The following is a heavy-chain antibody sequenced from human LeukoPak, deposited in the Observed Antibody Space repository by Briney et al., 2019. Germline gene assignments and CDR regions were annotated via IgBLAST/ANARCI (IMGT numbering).Heavy chain of an antibody. CDR1: GFTVSSNY. CDR2: IYSGGST. CDR3: ATDVH. V-gene: IGHV3-53*01. J-gene: IGHJ4*02. Sequence: PGGSLRLSCAASGFTVSSNYISWVRQAPGKGLELVSLIYSGGSTNYADSVKGRFSISRDNSKNTLFLQMNSLRAEDTAVYYCATDVHWGQGALVTVSS.